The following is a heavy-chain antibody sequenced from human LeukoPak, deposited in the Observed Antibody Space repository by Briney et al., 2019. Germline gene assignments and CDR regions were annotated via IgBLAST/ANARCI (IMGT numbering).Heavy chain of an antibody. J-gene: IGHJ6*02. CDR1: GGSFSGYY. CDR2: INHSGST. CDR3: ARGVSGWYLPYYYYYYGMDV. D-gene: IGHD6-19*01. Sequence: SETLSLTCAVYGGSFSGYYWSWIRQPPGKGLEWIGEINHSGSTNYNPSLKSRVTISVDTSKNQFSLKPSSVTAADTAVYYCARGVSGWYLPYYYYYYGMDVWGQGTTVTVSS. V-gene: IGHV4-34*01.